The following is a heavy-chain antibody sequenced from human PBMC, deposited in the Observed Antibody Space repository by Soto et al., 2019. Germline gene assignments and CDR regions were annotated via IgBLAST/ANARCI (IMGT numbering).Heavy chain of an antibody. CDR1: GFTFSNYG. CDR2: IWHDGSNK. CDR3: ARKGYSGFTSYYMGV. J-gene: IGHJ6*03. D-gene: IGHD5-12*01. V-gene: IGHV3-33*01. Sequence: QVQLVESGGGVVQPGRSLRLSCAASGFTFSNYGMHWVRQAPGKGLEWVAIIWHDGSNKYYADSVKGRFTISRDNSKNTLYLQMNSLRAEDTDVYYCARKGYSGFTSYYMGVWGKGTTVTVSS.